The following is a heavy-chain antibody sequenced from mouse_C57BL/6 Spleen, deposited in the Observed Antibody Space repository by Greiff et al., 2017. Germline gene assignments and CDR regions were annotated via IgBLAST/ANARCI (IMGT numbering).Heavy chain of an antibody. CDR2: ISSGGSYT. V-gene: IGHV5-6*01. D-gene: IGHD2-4*01. CDR3: ARHEDYDYYEYYFDY. CDR1: GFTFSSYG. J-gene: IGHJ2*01. Sequence: EVQLVESGGDLVKPGGSLKLSCAASGFTFSSYGMSWVRQTPDKRLEWVATISSGGSYTYYPDSVKGRFTISRDNAKNTLYLQMSSLKSEDTAMYYCARHEDYDYYEYYFDYWGQGTPLTVSS.